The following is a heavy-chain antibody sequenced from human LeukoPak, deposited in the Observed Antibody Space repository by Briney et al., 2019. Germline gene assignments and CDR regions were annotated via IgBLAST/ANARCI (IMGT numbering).Heavy chain of an antibody. CDR1: GFTFMTYW. CDR3: ARPAFCGGDCYSSYFQD. J-gene: IGHJ1*01. Sequence: PGGSLRLSCAASGFTFMTYWMSWVRQAPGKGLEWVANIKQDVSEKYYVDSVKGRFTISRDNAKNSLYLQMNSLRAEDTAVYYCARPAFCGGDCYSSYFQDWGQGTLVTASS. CDR2: IKQDVSEK. V-gene: IGHV3-7*01. D-gene: IGHD2-21*02.